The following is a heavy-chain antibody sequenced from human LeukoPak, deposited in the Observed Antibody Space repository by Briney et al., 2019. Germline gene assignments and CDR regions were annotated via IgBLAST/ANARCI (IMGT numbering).Heavy chain of an antibody. J-gene: IGHJ4*02. Sequence: GGSLRLSCAASGITFSNAWMTWVRQAPGKGLEWVGRIKSQTDNGTTDYAAPVKGRFTISRDDSKNTLYPQMNSLKTEDTAVYYCTTFYYWGQGTLVTVSS. CDR2: IKSQTDNGTT. CDR1: GITFSNAW. CDR3: TTFYY. V-gene: IGHV3-15*01.